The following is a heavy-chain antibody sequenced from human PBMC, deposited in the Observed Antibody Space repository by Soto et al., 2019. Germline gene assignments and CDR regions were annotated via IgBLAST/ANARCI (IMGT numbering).Heavy chain of an antibody. V-gene: IGHV5-10-1*01. CDR3: ARRARYYDSSGYYHRYYYYYGMDV. J-gene: IGHJ6*02. Sequence: GESLKISCKGSGYSFTSYWISWVRQMPGKDLEWMGRIDPSDSYTNYSPSFQGHVTISADKSISTAYLQWSSLKASDTAMYYCARRARYYDSSGYYHRYYYYYGMDVWGQGTTVTVSS. D-gene: IGHD3-22*01. CDR2: IDPSDSYT. CDR1: GYSFTSYW.